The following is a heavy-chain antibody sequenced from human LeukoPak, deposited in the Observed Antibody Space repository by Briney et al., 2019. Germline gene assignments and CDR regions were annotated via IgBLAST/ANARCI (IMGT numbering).Heavy chain of an antibody. J-gene: IGHJ3*02. CDR3: ARDPGDSGSWGAFDI. D-gene: IGHD3-10*01. CDR1: GCTFGSYY. Sequence: PGGSLRLSCAAPGCTFGSYYMTWVRKAPGKGLEWVASIKQDGSNKHYVDSVKGRFTISRDNANNSLYVQMDSLRAEDTAVYYCARDPGDSGSWGAFDIWGQGTRVIVS. V-gene: IGHV3-7*01. CDR2: IKQDGSNK.